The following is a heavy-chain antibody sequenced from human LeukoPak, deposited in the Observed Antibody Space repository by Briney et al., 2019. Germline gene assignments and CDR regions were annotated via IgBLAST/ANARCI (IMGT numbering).Heavy chain of an antibody. V-gene: IGHV3-23*01. CDR3: AKGGLPAAMRYYYYMDV. J-gene: IGHJ6*03. CDR1: GFTFSSYA. Sequence: GGSLRLSCAASGFTFSSYAMSWVRQAPGKGLEWVSAISGSGGSIYYADSVKGRFTISRDNSKNTLYLQMNSLRAEDTAVYYCAKGGLPAAMRYYYYMDVWGKGTTVTVSS. D-gene: IGHD2-2*01. CDR2: ISGSGGSI.